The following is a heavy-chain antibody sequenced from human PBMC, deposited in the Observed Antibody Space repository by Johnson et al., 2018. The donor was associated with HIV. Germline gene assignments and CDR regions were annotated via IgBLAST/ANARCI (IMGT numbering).Heavy chain of an antibody. V-gene: IGHV3-30*02. D-gene: IGHD6-13*01. CDR2: IRYDGSNK. J-gene: IGHJ3*02. Sequence: QVQLVESGGGVVQPGGSLRLSCAASGFTFSSYGMHWVRQVSGKGLEWVAFIRYDGSNKYYAASVKGRFTISRDNSKHTLYLQMNSLRAEDTAVYYCARSPRAAEGAFDIWGQGTMVTVSS. CDR1: GFTFSSYG. CDR3: ARSPRAAEGAFDI.